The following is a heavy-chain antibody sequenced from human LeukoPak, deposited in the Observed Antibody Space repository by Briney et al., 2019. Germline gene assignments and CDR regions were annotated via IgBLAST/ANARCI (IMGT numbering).Heavy chain of an antibody. J-gene: IGHJ4*02. V-gene: IGHV4-59*01. Sequence: SETLSLTCTVSGGSISSYYWSWIRQPPRKGLQGIGYIYYSGSTNYNPSLKSRVTISVDTSKNQFSLKLSSVTAADTAVYYCARVRFLEEGPDYWGQGTLVTVSS. CDR1: GGSISSYY. D-gene: IGHD3-3*01. CDR3: ARVRFLEEGPDY. CDR2: IYYSGST.